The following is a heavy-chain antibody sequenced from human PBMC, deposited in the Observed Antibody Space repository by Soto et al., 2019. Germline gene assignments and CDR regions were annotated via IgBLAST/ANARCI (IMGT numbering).Heavy chain of an antibody. CDR2: TYFRSQWYH. CDR3: AREQYCNTAYCFHGADAFDN. J-gene: IGHJ3*02. Sequence: QVQLQQSGPRLVRPSQALSLTCTISGDGVSTNSAAWNWIRQSPSRGLEWLGRTYFRSQWYHYYAVSVKSRVTIDADTSRTQFSLHLSSVTPEDTAVYFCAREQYCNTAYCFHGADAFDNWAQGTLVTVSS. CDR1: GDGVSTNSAA. V-gene: IGHV6-1*01. D-gene: IGHD2-15*01.